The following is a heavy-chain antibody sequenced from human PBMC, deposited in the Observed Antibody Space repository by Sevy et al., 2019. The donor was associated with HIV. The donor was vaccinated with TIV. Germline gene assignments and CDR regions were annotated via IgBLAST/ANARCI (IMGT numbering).Heavy chain of an antibody. Sequence: ASVKVSCKTSGYTFTSYFMHWVRLAPGLGPEWMGRINPNSGDTNYAQKFEDRVTRTRDTSISTAYMELSSLGADETAVYYCAGSGGYYNGAFDYWGQGTLVTVSS. CDR3: AGSGGYYNGAFDY. V-gene: IGHV1-2*06. CDR1: GYTFTSYF. J-gene: IGHJ4*02. D-gene: IGHD3-10*01. CDR2: INPNSGDT.